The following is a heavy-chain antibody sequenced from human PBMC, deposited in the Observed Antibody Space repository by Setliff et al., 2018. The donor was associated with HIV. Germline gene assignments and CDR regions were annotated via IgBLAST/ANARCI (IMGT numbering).Heavy chain of an antibody. CDR1: GGSIRSSSSY. J-gene: IGHJ4*01. Sequence: KPSETLSLTCTVSGGSIRSSSSYWGWIRQPPGKGLEWIGIIYYSGSTYYKPSLKSRVTISVDTSKNKFSLKLNSVTAADTAVYYCARLMHYYDSFWVLWRENYFDSWGRGTLVTVSS. D-gene: IGHD3-22*01. V-gene: IGHV4-39*01. CDR3: ARLMHYYDSFWVLWRENYFDS. CDR2: IYYSGST.